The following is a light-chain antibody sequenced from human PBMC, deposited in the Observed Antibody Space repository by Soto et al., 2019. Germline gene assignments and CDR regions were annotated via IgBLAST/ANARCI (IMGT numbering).Light chain of an antibody. V-gene: IGKV1-27*01. Sequence: DIQMTQSPSSLSASVGDRVTITCRASQGINYYLAWFQQKPGKVPKLLIYGASTLQSGVPSRFSGSGSGTEFTLTISSLQPEDFASYFCLQHNAYPWTFGQGTKVDIK. CDR3: LQHNAYPWT. J-gene: IGKJ1*01. CDR2: GAS. CDR1: QGINYY.